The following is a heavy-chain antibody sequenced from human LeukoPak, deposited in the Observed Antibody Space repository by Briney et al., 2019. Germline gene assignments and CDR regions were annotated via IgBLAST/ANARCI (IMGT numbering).Heavy chain of an antibody. D-gene: IGHD2-2*02. CDR2: ISAYNGNT. CDR3: ASPLLYGMSAFDI. J-gene: IGHJ3*02. CDR1: GYTFTSYG. Sequence: ASVKVSCKASGYTFTSYGISWVRQAPGQGLEWMGWISAYNGNTNYAQELQGRVTMTTDTSTSTAYMELRSLRSDDTAVYYCASPLLYGMSAFDIWGQGTMVTVSS. V-gene: IGHV1-18*01.